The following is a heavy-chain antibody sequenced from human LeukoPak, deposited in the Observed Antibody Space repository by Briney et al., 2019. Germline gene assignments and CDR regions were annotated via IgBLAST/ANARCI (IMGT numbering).Heavy chain of an antibody. CDR2: ISYTGST. Sequence: WETLSLTCTVSGDSISNTNYYWGWIRQPPGKGLEWIGSISYTGSTSYNPSLKSRVTISVDTSKNQFSLKLSSVTAADTAVYFCARGPYSYDRSGAFDIWGQGTMVTVSS. V-gene: IGHV4-39*07. D-gene: IGHD3-22*01. CDR1: GDSISNTNYY. CDR3: ARGPYSYDRSGAFDI. J-gene: IGHJ3*02.